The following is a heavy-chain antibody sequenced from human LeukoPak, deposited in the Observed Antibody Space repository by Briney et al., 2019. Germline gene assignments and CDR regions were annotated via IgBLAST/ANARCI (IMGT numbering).Heavy chain of an antibody. CDR1: GGSISNSSFY. J-gene: IGHJ3*02. D-gene: IGHD3-9*01. Sequence: SETLSLTCTVSGGSISNSSFYWGWIRQPPGKGLECIASISYPGSTFYNPSLRSRVTISVDTSKNQFSLRLSPVTAADTAVYYCARLLHNDILTGTITGAFDIWGQGTMVTVSS. CDR3: ARLLHNDILTGTITGAFDI. CDR2: ISYPGST. V-gene: IGHV4-39*01.